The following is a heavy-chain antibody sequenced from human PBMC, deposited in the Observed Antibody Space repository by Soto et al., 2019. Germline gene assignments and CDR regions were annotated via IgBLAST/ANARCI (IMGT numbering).Heavy chain of an antibody. CDR2: INWNGGST. J-gene: IGHJ3*02. CDR3: ASGYDILTGYPNDAFDI. V-gene: IGHV3-20*04. CDR1: GFTFDDYG. Sequence: GGSLRLSCAASGFTFDDYGMSWVRQAPGKGLEWVSGINWNGGSTGYADSVKGRFTISRDNAKNSLYLQMNSLRAEDTALYYCASGYDILTGYPNDAFDIWGQGTMVT. D-gene: IGHD3-9*01.